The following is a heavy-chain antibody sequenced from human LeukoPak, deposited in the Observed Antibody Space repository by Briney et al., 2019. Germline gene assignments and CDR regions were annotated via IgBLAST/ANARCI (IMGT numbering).Heavy chain of an antibody. V-gene: IGHV4-39*01. D-gene: IGHD3-10*01. CDR2: IYYSGST. J-gene: IGHJ4*02. CDR1: GGSISSSSYY. Sequence: SETLSLTCTVSGGSISSSSYYWGWIRQPPGKGLEWIGSIYYSGSTYYNPSLKSRVTISVDTSKNQFSLKLSSVTAADTAVYYCARVPITMVRGVMPTDYWGQGTLVTVSS. CDR3: ARVPITMVRGVMPTDY.